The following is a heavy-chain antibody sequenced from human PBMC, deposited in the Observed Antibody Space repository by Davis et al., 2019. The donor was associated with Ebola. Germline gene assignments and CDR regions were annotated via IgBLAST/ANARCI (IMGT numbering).Heavy chain of an antibody. CDR2: VDPKTGRT. CDR1: GYSSSDYY. D-gene: IGHD6-19*01. Sequence: ASVKVSCKASGYSSSDYYMHWVQGAPGKGLEWVGLVDPKTGRTVYAENFQDRVTISADKSTDTVYMELSSLRYEDTAVYYCAKKGNSGRIDYWGQGTLVTVSS. CDR3: AKKGNSGRIDY. J-gene: IGHJ4*02. V-gene: IGHV1-69-2*01.